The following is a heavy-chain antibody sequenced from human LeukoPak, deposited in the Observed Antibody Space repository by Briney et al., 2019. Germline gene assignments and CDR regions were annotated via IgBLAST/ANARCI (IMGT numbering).Heavy chain of an antibody. CDR1: GGSFSGYY. CDR3: ARRLLWFGEFTD. CDR2: INHSAST. J-gene: IGHJ4*02. Sequence: SETLSLTCAVYGGSFSGYYWSWIRQPPGKGREWIGEINHSASTNYHPSLKSRFTISVDTSKTQFSLKLSSVTAADSAVYYCARRLLWFGEFTDRGQGTLVTVSS. D-gene: IGHD3-10*01. V-gene: IGHV4-34*01.